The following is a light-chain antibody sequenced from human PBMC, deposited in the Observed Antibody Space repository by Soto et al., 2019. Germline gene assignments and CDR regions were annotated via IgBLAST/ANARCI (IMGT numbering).Light chain of an antibody. J-gene: IGLJ3*02. CDR2: DDI. V-gene: IGLV3-21*02. Sequence: SYELTQPPSVSVAPGQTAWITCGGDTIGSKSVHWYQQRPGQAPVLVVYDDIDRPSGIPERFSGSSSGNTATLTISRVEAGDEADFYCQVWDNDSDHWVFGGGTKLTVL. CDR3: QVWDNDSDHWV. CDR1: TIGSKS.